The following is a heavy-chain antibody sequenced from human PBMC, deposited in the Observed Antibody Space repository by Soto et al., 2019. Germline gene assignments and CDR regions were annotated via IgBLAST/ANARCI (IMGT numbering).Heavy chain of an antibody. Sequence: SETLSLTCTVSGGSISSSSYYWGWIRQPPGKGLEWIGSIYYSGSTNYNPPLKSRVTISLDTSKNQFSLKLSSVTAADTAVYYCARYELGYSYAYDSWGQGTLVTVSS. CDR3: ARYELGYSYAYDS. J-gene: IGHJ5*01. D-gene: IGHD5-18*01. CDR2: IYYSGST. CDR1: GGSISSSSYY. V-gene: IGHV4-39*07.